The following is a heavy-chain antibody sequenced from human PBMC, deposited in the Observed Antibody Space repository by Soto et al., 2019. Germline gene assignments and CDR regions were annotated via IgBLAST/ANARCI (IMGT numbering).Heavy chain of an antibody. J-gene: IGHJ4*02. V-gene: IGHV1-46*01. D-gene: IGHD6-19*01. Sequence: ASVKVSCKASGYTFTSYYMHWVRQAPGQGLEWMGIINPSGGSTSYAQKFQGRVTMTRDTSTSTVYMELRSLRSGDTAVYYCARDSKQWFRYFDYWGQGTLVTVSS. CDR3: ARDSKQWFRYFDY. CDR2: INPSGGST. CDR1: GYTFTSYY.